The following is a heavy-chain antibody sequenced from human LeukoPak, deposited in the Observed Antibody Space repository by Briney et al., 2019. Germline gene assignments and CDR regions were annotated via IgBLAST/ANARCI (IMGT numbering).Heavy chain of an antibody. CDR3: ARDRGGYSHSPWFDP. D-gene: IGHD2-15*01. CDR2: IHISGST. J-gene: IGHJ5*02. CDR1: GGSISSYY. Sequence: SETLSLTCTVSGGSISSYYWSWIRQPAGKGLEWIGRIHISGSTNYNPSLKSRVTMSIDTSKNQFSLKLSSVTAADTAVYYCARDRGGYSHSPWFDPWGQGTLVTVSS. V-gene: IGHV4-4*07.